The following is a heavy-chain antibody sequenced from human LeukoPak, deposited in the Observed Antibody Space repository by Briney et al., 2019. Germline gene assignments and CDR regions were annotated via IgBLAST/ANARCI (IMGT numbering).Heavy chain of an antibody. Sequence: PGGSLRLSCVVSGFTFSSYWMSWVRQAPGKGLEWVANIKQDVNEKYYVDSVKGRFTISRDNAKNSLYLQMNSLRAEDTAVYYCARESRGYDILTGKYHRGYYSYYMDVWGKGTTVTVSS. CDR2: IKQDVNEK. CDR1: GFTFSSYW. J-gene: IGHJ6*03. D-gene: IGHD3-9*01. V-gene: IGHV3-7*01. CDR3: ARESRGYDILTGKYHRGYYSYYMDV.